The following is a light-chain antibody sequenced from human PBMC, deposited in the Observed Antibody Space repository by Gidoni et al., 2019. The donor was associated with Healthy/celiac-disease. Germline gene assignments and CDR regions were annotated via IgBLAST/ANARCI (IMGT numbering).Light chain of an antibody. Sequence: IVATQSPDFQSVTPTEKVTITCRASQSISSSLHWYQQKPDQSPKLLIKYASQSRSGVPSRFSGSGSGTDFTLTINSLEAEDAAAYYCHQGSSLPITFGGGTKVEIK. CDR3: HQGSSLPIT. V-gene: IGKV6D-21*02. J-gene: IGKJ4*01. CDR1: QSISSS. CDR2: YAS.